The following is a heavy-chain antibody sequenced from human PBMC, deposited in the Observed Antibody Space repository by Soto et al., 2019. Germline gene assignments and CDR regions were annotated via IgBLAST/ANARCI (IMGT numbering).Heavy chain of an antibody. Sequence: EVQLLESGGGLVQPGGSLRLSCVASGFTFSNYAVSWVRQAPGKGLEWVSSISVSGGSTYYADSVEGRFTISRDNSNNTLYLPMNNLRADDSAVYYCASRGRSAFAPWGQGTMVTVSS. CDR3: ASRGRSAFAP. D-gene: IGHD1-26*01. CDR2: ISVSGGST. V-gene: IGHV3-23*01. J-gene: IGHJ3*01. CDR1: GFTFSNYA.